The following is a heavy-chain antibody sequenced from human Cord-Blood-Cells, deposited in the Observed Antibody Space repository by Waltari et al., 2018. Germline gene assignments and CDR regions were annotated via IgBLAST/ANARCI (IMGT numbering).Heavy chain of an antibody. Sequence: QVQLVESGGGVVQPGRSLRLSCAASGFTFSSYAMHWVRQAPGKGRGGCAVIAYDGSNKYYAESVKGRFTISRDNSKNTLYLQMNSLRAEDTAVYYCARGEYVVVPAAIDYWGQGTLVTVSS. CDR3: ARGEYVVVPAAIDY. D-gene: IGHD2-2*01. V-gene: IGHV3-30-3*01. CDR2: IAYDGSNK. J-gene: IGHJ4*02. CDR1: GFTFSSYA.